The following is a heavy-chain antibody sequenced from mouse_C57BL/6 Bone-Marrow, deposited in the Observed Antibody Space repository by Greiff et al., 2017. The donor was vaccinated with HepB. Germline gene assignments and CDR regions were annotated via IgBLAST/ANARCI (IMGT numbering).Heavy chain of an antibody. CDR1: GFTFSDFY. Sequence: EVKLVESGGGLVQSGRSLRLSCATSGFTFSDFYMEWVRQAPGKGLEWIAASRNKANDYTTEYSASVKGRFIVSRDTSQSILYLQMNALRADDTAIYYCARDAMDYWGQGTSVTVSS. V-gene: IGHV7-1*01. CDR3: ARDAMDY. J-gene: IGHJ4*01. CDR2: SRNKANDYTT.